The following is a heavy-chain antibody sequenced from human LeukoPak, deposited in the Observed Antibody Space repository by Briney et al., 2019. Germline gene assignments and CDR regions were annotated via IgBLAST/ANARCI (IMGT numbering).Heavy chain of an antibody. CDR1: GGSFSGYY. D-gene: IGHD2-2*01. CDR3: ARLRCLSSTSCFYYYYYMDV. CDR2: INHSGST. J-gene: IGHJ6*03. Sequence: PSETLSLTCAVYGGSFSGYYWSWIRQPPGKGLEWIGGINHSGSTNYNPSLKSRVTISVDTSKNQFSLKLSSVTAADMAVYYCARLRCLSSTSCFYYYYYMDVWGKGTTVTVSS. V-gene: IGHV4-34*01.